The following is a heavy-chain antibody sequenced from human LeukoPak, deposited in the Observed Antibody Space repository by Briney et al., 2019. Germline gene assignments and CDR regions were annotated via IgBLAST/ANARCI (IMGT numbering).Heavy chain of an antibody. CDR2: VYPGDDEA. D-gene: IGHD6-13*01. CDR1: GYTLTDYF. CDR3: AKVSSTLAAAGALSFDY. V-gene: IGHV1-69-2*01. Sequence: ATVKLSCQDSGYTLTDYFIHWVQQAPRNALEGMGHVYPGDDEAVYADSFQRRFTFTADTSTGTVYMDVSSLTSDDSAVYYCAKVSSTLAAAGALSFDYWGQGTLVIVSS. J-gene: IGHJ4*02.